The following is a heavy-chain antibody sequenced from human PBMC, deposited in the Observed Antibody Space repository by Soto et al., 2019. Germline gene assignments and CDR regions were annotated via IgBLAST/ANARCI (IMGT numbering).Heavy chain of an antibody. V-gene: IGHV1-46*01. J-gene: IGHJ6*02. Sequence: ASVKVSCKASGYTFTGYYMHWVRQAPGQGLEWMGIINPSGGSTSYAQKFQGRVTMTRDTSTSTVYMELSSLRSEDTAVYYCARGRTIAAAPGRYGMDVWGQGTTVTVSS. CDR3: ARGRTIAAAPGRYGMDV. CDR2: INPSGGST. CDR1: GYTFTGYY. D-gene: IGHD6-13*01.